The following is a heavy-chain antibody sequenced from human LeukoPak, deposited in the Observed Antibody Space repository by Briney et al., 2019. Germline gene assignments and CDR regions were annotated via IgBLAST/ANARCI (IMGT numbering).Heavy chain of an antibody. J-gene: IGHJ4*02. Sequence: GRSLRLSCAASGFTFSTYSMNWVRQAPGKGLEWVSSISSSSIYIYYADSVKGRFTISRDNAKNSLYLQMNSLRAEDTAVYYCARSDSNLNWGQGTLVTVSS. CDR2: ISSSSIYI. V-gene: IGHV3-21*01. D-gene: IGHD3-22*01. CDR3: ARSDSNLN. CDR1: GFTFSTYS.